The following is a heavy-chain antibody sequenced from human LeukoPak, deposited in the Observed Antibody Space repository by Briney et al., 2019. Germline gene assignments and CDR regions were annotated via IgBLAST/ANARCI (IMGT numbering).Heavy chain of an antibody. CDR3: ARVGVTAEHYYYYYMDV. V-gene: IGHV4-59*01. CDR2: IYYSGST. J-gene: IGHJ6*03. Sequence: LSETLSLTCTVSGGSISSYYWSWIRQPPGKGLEWIGYIYYSGSTNYNPSLKSRVTISVDTSKNQFSLKLSSVTAADTAVYYCARVGVTAEHYYYYYMDVWGKGTTVTISS. CDR1: GGSISSYY. D-gene: IGHD7-27*01.